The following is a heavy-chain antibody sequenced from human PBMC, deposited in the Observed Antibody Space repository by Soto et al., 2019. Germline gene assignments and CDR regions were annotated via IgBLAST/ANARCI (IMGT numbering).Heavy chain of an antibody. CDR3: TYYDSSGFLYGMDV. Sequence: PGGSLRLSCTASGFTFGDYAMSWFRQAPGKGLEWVGFIRSKAYGGTTEYAASVKGRFTISRDDSKSIAYLQMNSLKTEDTAVYYCTYYDSSGFLYGMDVWGQGTTVTVSS. D-gene: IGHD3-22*01. CDR1: GFTFGDYA. CDR2: IRSKAYGGTT. V-gene: IGHV3-49*03. J-gene: IGHJ6*02.